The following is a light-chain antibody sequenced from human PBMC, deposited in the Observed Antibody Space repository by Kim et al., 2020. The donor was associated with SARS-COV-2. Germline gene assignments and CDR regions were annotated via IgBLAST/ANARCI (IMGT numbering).Light chain of an antibody. CDR3: QAWDSTYYV. Sequence: VSPGQTASITCSGDKLGDKYACWYQQKPGQSPVLVIYQDSKRPSGIPERFSGSNSGNTATLTISGTQAMDEADYYCQAWDSTYYVFGTGTKVTVL. V-gene: IGLV3-1*01. CDR2: QDS. CDR1: KLGDKY. J-gene: IGLJ1*01.